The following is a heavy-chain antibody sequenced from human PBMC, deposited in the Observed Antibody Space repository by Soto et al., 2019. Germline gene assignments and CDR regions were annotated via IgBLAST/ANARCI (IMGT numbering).Heavy chain of an antibody. V-gene: IGHV3-30*18. CDR1: GFTLSSYG. CDR2: ISYDGSNK. J-gene: IGHJ4*02. CDR3: AKDLFLGALTSLDY. Sequence: PGGSLRLSWAASGFTLSSYGLHWVRQAPCKGLEWVAVISYDGSNKYYADSVKGRFTISRDNSKNTLYLQMNSLRAEDTAVYYCAKDLFLGALTSLDYWGQGTLVTVSS. D-gene: IGHD2-2*01.